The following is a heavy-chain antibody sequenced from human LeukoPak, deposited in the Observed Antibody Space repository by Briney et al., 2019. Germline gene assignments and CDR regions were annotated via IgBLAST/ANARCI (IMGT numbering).Heavy chain of an antibody. D-gene: IGHD1-26*01. Sequence: GGSLRLSCAASGFTFITYSMNWVREAPGKGLEWVSSISSSSSYIYYADSVRGRFTISRDNAKNSLYLQMNSLRAEDTAVYYCARAFLTSQLRGALGYWGQGTLVTVSS. V-gene: IGHV3-21*01. J-gene: IGHJ4*02. CDR2: ISSSSSYI. CDR3: ARAFLTSQLRGALGY. CDR1: GFTFITYS.